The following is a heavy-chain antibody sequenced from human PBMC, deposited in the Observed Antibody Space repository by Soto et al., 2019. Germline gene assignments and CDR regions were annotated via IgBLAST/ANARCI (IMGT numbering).Heavy chain of an antibody. D-gene: IGHD3-3*01. Sequence: PSETLSLTCTVSGGCINSGGYYWSWIRQPPGKGLEWIGYIYYSGSTYYNPSLKSRVTISVDTSKNQFSLKLSSVTAADTAVHYCARVYYDFWSGYPNWFVPWGQGTLVTVSS. J-gene: IGHJ5*02. V-gene: IGHV4-30-4*01. CDR2: IYYSGST. CDR1: GGCINSGGYY. CDR3: ARVYYDFWSGYPNWFVP.